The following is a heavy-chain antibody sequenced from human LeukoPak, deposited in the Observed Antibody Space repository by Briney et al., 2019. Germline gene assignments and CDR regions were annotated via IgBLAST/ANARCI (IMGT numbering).Heavy chain of an antibody. Sequence: GGSLRLSCAASGFTFSSYWMHWVRQAPGKGLVWVSRIYSDANSTTYADSVMGRFTISRDNAKNTLYLQMNSLRGEDTAVYYCARSGVWSKGPDYWGQGTLVTVSP. J-gene: IGHJ4*02. D-gene: IGHD1-26*01. CDR2: IYSDANST. V-gene: IGHV3-74*01. CDR3: ARSGVWSKGPDY. CDR1: GFTFSSYW.